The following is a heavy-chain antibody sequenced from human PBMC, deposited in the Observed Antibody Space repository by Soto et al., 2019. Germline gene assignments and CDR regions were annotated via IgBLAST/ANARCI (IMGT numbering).Heavy chain of an antibody. CDR1: GGTFSSYA. J-gene: IGHJ4*02. CDR2: IIPIFGTA. Sequence: QVQLVQSGAEVKKPGSSVKVSCKASGGTFSSYAISWVRQAPGQGLEWMGGIIPIFGTANYAQKFQGRVTIXXDXSXXTAYMELSSLRSAATAVYYCAGGKYQLLSHDYCDSWGQGTLVTVSS. V-gene: IGHV1-69*12. D-gene: IGHD2-2*01. CDR3: AGGKYQLLSHDYCDS.